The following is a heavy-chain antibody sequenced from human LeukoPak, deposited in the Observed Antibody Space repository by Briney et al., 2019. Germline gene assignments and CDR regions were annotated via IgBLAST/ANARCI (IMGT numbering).Heavy chain of an antibody. CDR1: GFTFSSYG. Sequence: PGGSLRLSCAASGFTFSSYGMHWVRQAPGKGLEWVAFIRYDGSNKYYADSVKGRFTISRDNSKNTLYLQMNSLRAEDTAVYYCAKVGPAVAGTPYYFDYWGQGTLVTVSS. CDR2: IRYDGSNK. D-gene: IGHD6-19*01. CDR3: AKVGPAVAGTPYYFDY. J-gene: IGHJ4*02. V-gene: IGHV3-30*02.